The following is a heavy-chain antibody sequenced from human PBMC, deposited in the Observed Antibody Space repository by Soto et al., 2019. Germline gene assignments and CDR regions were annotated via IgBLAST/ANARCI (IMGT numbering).Heavy chain of an antibody. CDR1: GFTVSSNY. CDR3: ARGRRIADRPLDY. Sequence: GGSLRLSCAASGFTVSSNYMSWVRQAPGKGLEWVSVIYSGGSTYYADSVKGRFTISRDNSKNTLYLQMNSLRAEDTAVYYCARGRRIADRPLDYWGQGTLVTVSP. V-gene: IGHV3-53*01. D-gene: IGHD6-6*01. CDR2: IYSGGST. J-gene: IGHJ4*02.